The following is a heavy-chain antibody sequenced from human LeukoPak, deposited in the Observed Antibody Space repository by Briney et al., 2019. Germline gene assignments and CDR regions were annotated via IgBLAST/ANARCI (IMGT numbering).Heavy chain of an antibody. CDR2: ISFSGDNS. J-gene: IGHJ3*01. CDR1: GFNFRDAA. Sequence: GGSLRLSCAASGFNFRDAAMTWVRQAPGKGLEWVSLISFSGDNSYYADSVKGRFTISRDNSKNTLSLQMNSLRAEDTAIYYCVKDIQLSTWGLGTMVTVSS. CDR3: VKDIQLST. V-gene: IGHV3-23*01. D-gene: IGHD5-24*01.